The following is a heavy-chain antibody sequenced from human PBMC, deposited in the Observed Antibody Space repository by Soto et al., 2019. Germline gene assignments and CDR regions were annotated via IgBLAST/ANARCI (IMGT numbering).Heavy chain of an antibody. V-gene: IGHV3-33*01. CDR1: GFTFSSYG. Sequence: PGGSLRLSCAASGFTFSSYGMHWVRQAPGKGLEWVAVIWYDGSNKYYADSVKGRFTISRDNSKNTLYLQMNSLRAEDSAVYYCARDRGSGSRGIDYWGQGTLVTVSS. J-gene: IGHJ4*02. CDR3: ARDRGSGSRGIDY. D-gene: IGHD6-19*01. CDR2: IWYDGSNK.